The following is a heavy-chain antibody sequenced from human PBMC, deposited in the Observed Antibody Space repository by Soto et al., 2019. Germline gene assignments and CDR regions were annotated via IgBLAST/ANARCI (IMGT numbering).Heavy chain of an antibody. CDR1: GCSLSSSAYS. D-gene: IGHD3-22*01. CDR2: IYQSGST. Sequence: SETLSLTCAVSGCSLSSSAYSWSWIRQPPGKGLEWIGFIYQSGSTYYNPSLKSRVTLSLDRNKNQFSLKLSSVTDADTAVYYCARELLFYDSDGFSWDDAFDIWGQGTMVT. V-gene: IGHV4-30-2*01. CDR3: ARELLFYDSDGFSWDDAFDI. J-gene: IGHJ3*02.